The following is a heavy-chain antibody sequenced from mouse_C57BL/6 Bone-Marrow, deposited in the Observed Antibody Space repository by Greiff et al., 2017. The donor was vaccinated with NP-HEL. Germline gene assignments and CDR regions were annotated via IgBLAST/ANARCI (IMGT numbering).Heavy chain of an antibody. D-gene: IGHD2-1*01. Sequence: VKVVESGPGLVQPSQSLSITCTVSGFSLTSYGVHWVRQSPGKGLEWLGVIWSGGSTDYNAAFISRLSISKDNSKSQVFFKMNSLQADDTAIYYCARNKNGNYKFAYWGQGTLVTVSA. J-gene: IGHJ3*01. CDR2: IWSGGST. CDR3: ARNKNGNYKFAY. CDR1: GFSLTSYG. V-gene: IGHV2-2*01.